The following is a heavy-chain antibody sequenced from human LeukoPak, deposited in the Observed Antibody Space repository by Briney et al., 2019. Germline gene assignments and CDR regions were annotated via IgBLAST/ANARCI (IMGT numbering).Heavy chain of an antibody. CDR3: ARDGDRAYDYLTK. J-gene: IGHJ4*02. CDR2: VFHSGST. Sequence: SGTLSLTCAASGGSISSSNWWSWVRQPPGKGLEWIGEVFHSGSTNYNPSLKSRVTISVDKSKNQFSLKLSSVTAADTAVYYCARDGDRAYDYLTKWGQGTLVTVSS. D-gene: IGHD5-12*01. CDR1: GGSISSSNW. V-gene: IGHV4-4*02.